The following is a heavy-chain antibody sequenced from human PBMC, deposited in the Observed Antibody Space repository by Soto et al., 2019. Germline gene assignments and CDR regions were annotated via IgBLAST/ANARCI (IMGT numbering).Heavy chain of an antibody. J-gene: IGHJ4*02. D-gene: IGHD3-22*01. CDR3: ATRLYHSRGYYYVPY. CDR2: IDYRGST. Sequence: QLQLQESGPGLVKPSETLSLTCTVSAGSISSSSYFSGWIRQPPGKGLEWIETIDYRGSTSYNPSLKSRVTISVDTSKNQFSLTLSSVTAADTAVYYCATRLYHSRGYYYVPYWGQGTLVTVSS. V-gene: IGHV4-39*01. CDR1: AGSISSSSYF.